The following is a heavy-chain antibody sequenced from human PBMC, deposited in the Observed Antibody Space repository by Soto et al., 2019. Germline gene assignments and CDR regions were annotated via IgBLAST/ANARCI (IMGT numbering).Heavy chain of an antibody. CDR2: ISAHNGNT. Sequence: QVHLVQSGAEVKKPGASVKVSCKGSGYTFTSYGITWVRQAPGQRLEWMGWISAHNGNTDYAQKLQGRVTVTRDTSTSTASMELSSLRSDDTAVYYCARGRYGDCWGQGARVTVSS. CDR3: ARGRYGDC. V-gene: IGHV1-18*01. CDR1: GYTFTSYG. J-gene: IGHJ4*02. D-gene: IGHD1-1*01.